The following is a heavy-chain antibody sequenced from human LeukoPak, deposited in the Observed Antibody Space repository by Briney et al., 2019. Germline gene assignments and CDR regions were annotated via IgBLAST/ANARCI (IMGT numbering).Heavy chain of an antibody. CDR2: ISGSGGST. Sequence: GGSLRLSCAASGFTFSSYGMHWVRQAPGKGLEWVSAISGSGGSTYYADSVKGRFTISRDNSKNTLYLQMNSLRAEDTAVYYCARDERLLSFLKWGQGTLVTVSS. CDR3: ARDERLLSFLK. D-gene: IGHD3-3*01. J-gene: IGHJ4*02. CDR1: GFTFSSYG. V-gene: IGHV3-23*01.